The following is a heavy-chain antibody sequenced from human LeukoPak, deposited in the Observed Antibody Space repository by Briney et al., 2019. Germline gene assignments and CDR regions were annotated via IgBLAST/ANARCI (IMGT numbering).Heavy chain of an antibody. V-gene: IGHV1-69*04. CDR3: ARVDRRVLTAPVHFQH. CDR1: GGTFSSYA. CDR2: IIPILGIA. D-gene: IGHD2-21*02. J-gene: IGHJ1*01. Sequence: SVKVCCKASGGTFSSYAISWVRQAPGQGVEWMGRIIPILGIANYAQKFQGRVTITADKSTSTAYMELSSLRSEDTAVYYCARVDRRVLTAPVHFQHWGQGTLVTVSS.